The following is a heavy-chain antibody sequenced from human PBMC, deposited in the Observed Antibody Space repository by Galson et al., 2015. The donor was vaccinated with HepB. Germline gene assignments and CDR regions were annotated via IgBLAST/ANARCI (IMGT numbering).Heavy chain of an antibody. V-gene: IGHV3-15*05. CDR3: TPWGYH. J-gene: IGHJ5*02. D-gene: IGHD7-27*01. CDR1: GFTFNNAH. CDR2: VLRAADGGTT. Sequence: SLRLSCATSGFTFNNAHMSWVRQAPGKGLEYIGRVLRAADGGTTDYPAPMKDRFTISRDDSKNMVYLQINSLKAEDTAVYYCTPWGYHWGQGALVTVTS.